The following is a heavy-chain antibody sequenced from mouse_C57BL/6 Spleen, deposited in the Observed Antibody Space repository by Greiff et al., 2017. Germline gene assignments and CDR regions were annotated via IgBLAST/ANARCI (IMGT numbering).Heavy chain of an antibody. CDR1: GYSFTDYN. J-gene: IGHJ3*01. CDR2: INPNSGTT. CDR3: AIRSDYDYFAY. Sequence: VQLKESGPELVKPGASVKISCKASGYSFTDYNMNWVKQSNGKSLEWIGVINPNSGTTSYNQKFKGKATLTVDQSSSTAYMQLNSLTSEDSAVYYCAIRSDYDYFAYWGQGTLVTVSA. V-gene: IGHV1-39*01. D-gene: IGHD2-4*01.